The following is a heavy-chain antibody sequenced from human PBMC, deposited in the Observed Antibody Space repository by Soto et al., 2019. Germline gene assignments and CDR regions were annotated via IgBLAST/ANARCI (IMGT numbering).Heavy chain of an antibody. CDR2: VCYSGNT. CDR1: GGSISTRSSY. J-gene: IGHJ4*02. CDR3: ARRRGFYDYFDY. V-gene: IGHV4-39*02. D-gene: IGHD4-17*01. Sequence: PSETLSLTCTVSGGSISTRSSYWGWIRLPPGKGLEWIGSVCYSGNTYYNPSLKSRVTMSGDTSKNHFSLKVNSVTAADSAVYYCARRRGFYDYFDYWGQGTQVTVSS.